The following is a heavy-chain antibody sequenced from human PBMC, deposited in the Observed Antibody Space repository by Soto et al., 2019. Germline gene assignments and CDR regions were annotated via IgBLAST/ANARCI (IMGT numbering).Heavy chain of an antibody. CDR3: VRGTINPGLDY. CDR1: GFTFSNFW. CDR2: INENGGQK. D-gene: IGHD1-20*01. J-gene: IGHJ4*02. Sequence: PGGSLRLSCAASGFTFSNFWMNWVRQAPGKGLEWVANINENGGQKAYGDSVKGRFTTSRDNAKNSVYLQMNSLRVEDTAVYYCVRGTINPGLDYWGQGKLVTVSS. V-gene: IGHV3-7*01.